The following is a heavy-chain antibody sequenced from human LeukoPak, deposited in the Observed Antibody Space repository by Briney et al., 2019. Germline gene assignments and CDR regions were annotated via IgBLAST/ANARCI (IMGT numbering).Heavy chain of an antibody. CDR3: ARDQHDRDTNWFDP. CDR2: INSDGSST. CDR1: GFTFSSYW. V-gene: IGHV3-74*01. D-gene: IGHD1-1*01. J-gene: IGHJ5*02. Sequence: PGGSLRLSCAASGFTFSSYWMHWVRQAPGKGLVWVSRINSDGSSTYYADSVKGRVSISRDNAKNTLYLQMNSLRAEDTAVYYCARDQHDRDTNWFDPWGQGTLVAVSS.